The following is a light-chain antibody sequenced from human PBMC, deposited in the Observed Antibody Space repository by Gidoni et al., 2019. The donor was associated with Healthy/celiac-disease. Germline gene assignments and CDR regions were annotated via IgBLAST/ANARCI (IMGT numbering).Light chain of an antibody. V-gene: IGKV1-5*03. Sequence: DIQITQSPSPLSASVGDRVTITCRASQSISSWLAWYQQKPGKAPKLLIYKASSLERGVPSRFSGSGSGTEFTLTISRLQPDDFATYYCQQYNSYPLTFGGGTKVEIK. J-gene: IGKJ4*01. CDR1: QSISSW. CDR3: QQYNSYPLT. CDR2: KAS.